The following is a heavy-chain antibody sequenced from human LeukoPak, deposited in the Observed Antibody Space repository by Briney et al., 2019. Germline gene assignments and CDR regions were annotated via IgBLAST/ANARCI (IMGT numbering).Heavy chain of an antibody. CDR1: GFTFSSYW. CDR2: IGIDGSDE. D-gene: IGHD2-21*01. Sequence: PGGSLRLSCAASGFTFSSYWMHWVRQFPGKGLEWVAFIGIDGSDEEYVDSVKGRFTISRDNSKNTLYLQMKNLRLEDTAMYYCTKDTGEGDFWGQGTLVTVSS. CDR3: TKDTGEGDF. V-gene: IGHV3-30*02. J-gene: IGHJ4*02.